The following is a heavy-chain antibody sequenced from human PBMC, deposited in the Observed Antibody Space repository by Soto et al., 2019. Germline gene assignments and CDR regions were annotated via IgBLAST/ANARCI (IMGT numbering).Heavy chain of an antibody. CDR2: INPNSGGT. V-gene: IGHV1-2*04. CDR1: GYTFTGYY. CDR3: ARVGDSSSYDAFDI. J-gene: IGHJ3*02. Sequence: GASVKVSCKASGYTFTGYYMHWVRQAPGQGLEWMGWINPNSGGTNYAQKFQGWVTMTRDTSISTVYMELSRLRSDDTAVYYCARVGDSSSYDAFDIWGQGTMVTVSS. D-gene: IGHD6-6*01.